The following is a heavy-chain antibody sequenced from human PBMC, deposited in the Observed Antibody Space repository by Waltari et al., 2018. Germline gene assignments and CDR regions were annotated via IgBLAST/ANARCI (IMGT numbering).Heavy chain of an antibody. V-gene: IGHV3-53*01. CDR3: VRDPDYGGSGSYSD. Sequence: EVQLVESGGGLIQPGGSLRLSCAASGFTVSSNYMSCVRQAPGKGLEWVSVIYSGGSTYYADSVKGRFTISRDNSKNTLYLQMNSLRAEDTAVYYCVRDPDYGGSGSYSDWGQGTLVTVSS. J-gene: IGHJ4*02. CDR1: GFTVSSNY. CDR2: IYSGGST. D-gene: IGHD3-10*01.